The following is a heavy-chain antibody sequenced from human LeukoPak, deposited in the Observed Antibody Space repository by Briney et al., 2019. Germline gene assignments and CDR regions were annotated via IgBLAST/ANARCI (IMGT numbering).Heavy chain of an antibody. CDR2: TAHRGST. Sequence: SETLSLTCDVSGYSISGGYFGGWIRQPPGMGLEWIGSTAHRGSTYYNPSLKGRVSISIDGSKNQFSLSLTSVTAADTAIYYCARVTRNSGWFFDYWGQGTLATVSS. CDR3: ARVTRNSGWFFDY. V-gene: IGHV4-38-2*01. J-gene: IGHJ4*02. D-gene: IGHD6-19*01. CDR1: GYSISGGYF.